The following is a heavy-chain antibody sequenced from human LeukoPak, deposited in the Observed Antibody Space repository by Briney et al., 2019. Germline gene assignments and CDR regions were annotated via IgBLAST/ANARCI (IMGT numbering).Heavy chain of an antibody. J-gene: IGHJ4*02. Sequence: SETLSLTCGVSSGSFSSSRTYWGWIRQPPGKGLEWIGFMYYRGSTYYNPSLKNRVAISLDTSKNHFSLRLSTVTATDTAVYYCARGGANFWSGYFDSWGQGTPVIVSS. V-gene: IGHV4-39*02. D-gene: IGHD3-3*01. CDR1: SGSFSSSRTY. CDR3: ARGGANFWSGYFDS. CDR2: MYYRGST.